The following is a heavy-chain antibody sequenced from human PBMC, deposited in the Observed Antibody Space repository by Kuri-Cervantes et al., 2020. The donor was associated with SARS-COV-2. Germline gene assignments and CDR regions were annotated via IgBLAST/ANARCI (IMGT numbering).Heavy chain of an antibody. CDR3: SRELVVVPAAEQNWYYYYGMDV. D-gene: IGHD2-2*01. CDR1: GYTFTGYY. V-gene: IGHV1-2*04. CDR2: INPNSGGT. Sequence: ASVQVSCSAAGYTFTGYYMHWLRQAPGEGLEWMGWINPNSGGTNYAQKFQCWVTMTRDTSISTAYMELSRMRTDDTDVYSCSRELVVVPAAEQNWYYYYGMDVWGQGTTVTVSS. J-gene: IGHJ6*02.